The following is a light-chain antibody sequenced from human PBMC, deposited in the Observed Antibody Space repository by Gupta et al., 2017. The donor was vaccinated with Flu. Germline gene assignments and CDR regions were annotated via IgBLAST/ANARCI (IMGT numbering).Light chain of an antibody. CDR3: HQDYSTNL. V-gene: IGKV4-1*01. CDR2: WAS. Sequence: DIVMTQSPDSLAVSLGERATINCKSSQRVLYSSNNKNCLAWYQQKPGQPPKLIIYWASNSEYGGPDGFSGRGCGKDFTLTSSGRQDEDVAGYYAHQDYSTNLFGGGTKVDIK. J-gene: IGKJ4*01. CDR1: QRVLYSSNNKNC.